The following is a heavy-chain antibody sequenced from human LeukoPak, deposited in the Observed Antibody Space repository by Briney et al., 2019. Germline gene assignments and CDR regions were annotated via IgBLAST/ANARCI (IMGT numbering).Heavy chain of an antibody. CDR1: GYTFTSYD. CDR2: MNPISGNT. CDR3: AILRSGSSYDLDC. D-gene: IGHD5-18*01. V-gene: IGHV1-8*01. J-gene: IGHJ4*02. Sequence: ASVKVSCKASGYTFTSYDINWVRQATGQGLEWMGWMNPISGNTGYAQKFQGRVTMTRNNSISTAYMELSRLSSEDTAVYYCAILRSGSSYDLDCWGQGTLVTVPS.